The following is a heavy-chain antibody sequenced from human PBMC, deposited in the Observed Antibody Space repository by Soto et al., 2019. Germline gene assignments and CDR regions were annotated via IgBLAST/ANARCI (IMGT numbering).Heavy chain of an antibody. D-gene: IGHD3-10*01. V-gene: IGHV1-69*02. CDR1: GGTFSSYT. CDR2: IIPILGIA. Sequence: QVQLVQSGAEVKKPGSSVKVSCKASGGTFSSYTISWVRQAPGQGLEWMGRIIPILGIANYAQKFQGRVTNTAEKSTSTAYMELSSLRSEDTAVYYCASLMSSGYYYGMDVWGQGTTVTVSS. J-gene: IGHJ6*02. CDR3: ASLMSSGYYYGMDV.